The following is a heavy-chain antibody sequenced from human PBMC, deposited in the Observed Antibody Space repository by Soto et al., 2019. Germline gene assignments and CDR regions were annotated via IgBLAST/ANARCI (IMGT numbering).Heavy chain of an antibody. Sequence: GASVKVSFKASGYTFTSYGISWVRQAPGQGLEWMGWISAYNGSTNYAQKLQGRVTMTTDTSTSTAYMELRSLRSDDTAVYYCARGANYYDSSGPQEFDYWGQGTLVTVSS. V-gene: IGHV1-18*04. CDR1: GYTFTSYG. CDR2: ISAYNGST. CDR3: ARGANYYDSSGPQEFDY. D-gene: IGHD3-22*01. J-gene: IGHJ4*02.